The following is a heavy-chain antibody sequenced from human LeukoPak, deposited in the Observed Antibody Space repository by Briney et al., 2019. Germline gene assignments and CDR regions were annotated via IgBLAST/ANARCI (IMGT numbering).Heavy chain of an antibody. CDR2: INHSGST. J-gene: IGHJ5*02. D-gene: IGHD2-2*01. V-gene: IGHV4-34*01. Sequence: SGTLSLTCAVYGGSFSGYYWSWIRQPPGKGLEWIGEINHSGSTNYNPSLKSRVTISVDTSKDQFSLKLSSVTAADTAVYYCARAPIVVVPAAGTGWFDPWGQGTLVTVSS. CDR1: GGSFSGYY. CDR3: ARAPIVVVPAAGTGWFDP.